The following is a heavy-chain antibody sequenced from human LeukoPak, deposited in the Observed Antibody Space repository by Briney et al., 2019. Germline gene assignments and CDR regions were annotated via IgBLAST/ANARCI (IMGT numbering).Heavy chain of an antibody. D-gene: IGHD1-26*01. V-gene: IGHV3-30-3*01. J-gene: IGHJ4*02. CDR1: GFTFSSFA. CDR3: ASNRATVALYPAQFDY. CDR2: ISYDGTNK. Sequence: GGSLRLSCAASGFTFSSFAMHWVRQAPGKGLEWVAVISYDGTNKYYADSVKGRFTISRDNSKNTLYLQMNSLRTEDTAVYYCASNRATVALYPAQFDYWGQGTLVTVSS.